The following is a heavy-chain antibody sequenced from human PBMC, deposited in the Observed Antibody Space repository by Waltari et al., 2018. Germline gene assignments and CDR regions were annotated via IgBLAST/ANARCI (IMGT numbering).Heavy chain of an antibody. J-gene: IGHJ1*01. CDR2: IYTSGST. V-gene: IGHV4-61*02. CDR1: GCSISSGSYY. D-gene: IGHD3-22*01. CDR3: ARASGWIYFQH. Sequence: QVQLQESGPGLVKPSQTLSLTCTVSGCSISSGSYYWSWIRQPAGKGLEWIGRIYTSGSTNYNPSLKSRVTISVDTSKNQFALKLSAVTAADTAVYYCARASGWIYFQHWGQGTLVTVSS.